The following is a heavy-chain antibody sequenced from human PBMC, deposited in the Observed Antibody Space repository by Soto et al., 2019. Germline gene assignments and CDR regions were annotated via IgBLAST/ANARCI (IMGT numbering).Heavy chain of an antibody. CDR1: GFTFSSYA. D-gene: IGHD6-19*01. CDR3: AKDTLLPWAQWLQDAFDI. CDR2: ISGSGGST. Sequence: GGSLRLSCAASGFTFSSYAMSWVRQAPGKGLEWVSAISGSGGSTYYADSVKGRFTISRDNSKNTLYLQMNSLRAEDTAVYYCAKDTLLPWAQWLQDAFDIWGQGTMVTVSS. V-gene: IGHV3-23*01. J-gene: IGHJ3*02.